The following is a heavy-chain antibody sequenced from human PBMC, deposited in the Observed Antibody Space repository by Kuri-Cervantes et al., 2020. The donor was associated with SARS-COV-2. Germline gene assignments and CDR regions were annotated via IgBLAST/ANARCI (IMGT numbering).Heavy chain of an antibody. CDR1: GFTFSSYA. J-gene: IGHJ3*02. Sequence: GESLKISCAASGFTFSSYAMGWVRQAPGKGLEWVSAISGSGGSTYYADSVKGRFTISRDNSKNTLYLQMNSLRAEDTAVYYCAKDPYSTWTEVWWLAFDIWGQGTMVTVSS. V-gene: IGHV3-23*01. CDR2: ISGSGGST. CDR3: AKDPYSTWTEVWWLAFDI. D-gene: IGHD2-15*01.